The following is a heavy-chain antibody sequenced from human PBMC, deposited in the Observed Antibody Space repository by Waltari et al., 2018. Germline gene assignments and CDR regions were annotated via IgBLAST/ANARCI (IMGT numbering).Heavy chain of an antibody. CDR3: ARQDFPAVAGAVDI. V-gene: IGHV4-34*01. J-gene: IGHJ3*02. CDR2: INHSGST. Sequence: QVQLQQWGAGLLKPSETLSLTCAVYGGSFSGYYWSWIRQPPGKGLEWIGEINHSGSTNYNPSLKSRVTMTTDTSTSTAYMELRSLRSDDTAVYYCARQDFPAVAGAVDIWGQGTMVTVSS. D-gene: IGHD6-19*01. CDR1: GGSFSGYY.